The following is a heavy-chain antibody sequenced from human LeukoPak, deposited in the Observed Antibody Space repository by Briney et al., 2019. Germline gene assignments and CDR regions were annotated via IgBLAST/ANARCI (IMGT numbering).Heavy chain of an antibody. J-gene: IGHJ5*01. CDR3: AREKFDS. CDR2: ISYDGSNK. V-gene: IGHV3-30*03. Sequence: PGRSLRLSCAASGFTFSSYGMHWVRQAPGKGLEWVAVISYDGSNKYYADSAKGRFTISRDNSNTLISLQMNDLTTEDTAVYYCAREKFDSWGQGTLVTVSP. CDR1: GFTFSSYG.